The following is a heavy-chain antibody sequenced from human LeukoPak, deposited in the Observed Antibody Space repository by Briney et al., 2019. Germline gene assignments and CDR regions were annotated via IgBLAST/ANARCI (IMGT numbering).Heavy chain of an antibody. J-gene: IGHJ6*03. V-gene: IGHV1-24*01. CDR1: GYTLTELS. CDR2: FDPEDGET. CDR3: ARVLSSSGYYFYYYMDV. D-gene: IGHD3-22*01. Sequence: GASVKVSCKVSGYTLTELSMHWGRQAPGKGLEGMGGFDPEDGETIYAQKFQGRVTMTEDTSTDTAYMELSSLRSEDTAVYYCARVLSSSGYYFYYYMDVWGKGTTVTISS.